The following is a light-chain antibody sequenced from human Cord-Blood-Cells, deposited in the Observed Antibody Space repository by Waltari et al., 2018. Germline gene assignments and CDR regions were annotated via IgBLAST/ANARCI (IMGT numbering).Light chain of an antibody. CDR1: SSDVGGYNY. CDR3: CSYAGSYTLV. V-gene: IGLV2-11*02. Sequence: QSALTQPRSVSGSPGQSVTISCTGTSSDVGGYNYVSWDQQHPGKAPKLLIYDVSKRLAGVPARFSGSKPGNAASLTISGLQAEDEADYYCCSYAGSYTLVFGGGTTLSVL. J-gene: IGLJ2*01. CDR2: DVS.